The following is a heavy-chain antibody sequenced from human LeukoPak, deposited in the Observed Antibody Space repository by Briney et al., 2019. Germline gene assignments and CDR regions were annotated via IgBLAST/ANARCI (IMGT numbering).Heavy chain of an antibody. D-gene: IGHD5-12*01. CDR2: INSDGSST. Sequence: GGSLRLSCAASGFTFSSYWMHWVRQAPGKGLVWVSRINSDGSSTSYADSVKGRFTISRDNAKNTLYLQMNSLRAEDTAVYYCARVVATMRYAFDIWGQGTMVTVSS. V-gene: IGHV3-74*01. CDR1: GFTFSSYW. J-gene: IGHJ3*02. CDR3: ARVVATMRYAFDI.